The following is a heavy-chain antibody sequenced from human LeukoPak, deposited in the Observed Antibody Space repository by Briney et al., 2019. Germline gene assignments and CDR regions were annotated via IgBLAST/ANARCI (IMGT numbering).Heavy chain of an antibody. D-gene: IGHD2-2*01. CDR2: MNPKSGNT. CDR1: GYTFTSYD. J-gene: IGHJ6*03. CDR3: ARFGGTSRARNYYSYYYMDV. V-gene: IGHV1-8*01. Sequence: ASVKVSCKASGYTFTSYDINWVRQATGQGLEWMGWMNPKSGNTGYAQKFQGRVAMTRDTSISTAYMELSSLRSEDTAVYYCARFGGTSRARNYYSYYYMDVWGKGTTVTVPS.